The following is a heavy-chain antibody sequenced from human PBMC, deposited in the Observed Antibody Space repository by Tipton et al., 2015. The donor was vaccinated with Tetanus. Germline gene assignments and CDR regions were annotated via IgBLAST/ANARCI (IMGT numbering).Heavy chain of an antibody. CDR2: ISYDGTDT. D-gene: IGHD3-3*01. Sequence: SLRLSCAASGFTFRSYAMHWVRQVPGKGLEWVAFISYDGTDTNYANSVKGRFTISRDSARNTLSLQMNSLRAEDTAIYYCARDVGEFSSGYLSSWFDPWGQGTLVTVSS. CDR3: ARDVGEFSSGYLSSWFDP. V-gene: IGHV3-30*03. J-gene: IGHJ5*02. CDR1: GFTFRSYA.